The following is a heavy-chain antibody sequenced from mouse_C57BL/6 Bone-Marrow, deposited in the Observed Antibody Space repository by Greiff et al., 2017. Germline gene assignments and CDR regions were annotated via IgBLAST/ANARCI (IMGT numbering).Heavy chain of an antibody. CDR1: GFNIKDYY. J-gene: IGHJ4*01. CDR2: IDPEDGET. CDR3: AIGWLLPYAMDF. Sequence: EVQLQQSGAELVKPGASVKLSCTASGFNIKDYYMHWVKQRTEKGLEGIGRIDPEDGETKYAPKVQGKATITADQSSHTAYLQLSCLTSEDTAVYYCAIGWLLPYAMDFWGQGTSVTVSS. V-gene: IGHV14-2*01. D-gene: IGHD2-3*01.